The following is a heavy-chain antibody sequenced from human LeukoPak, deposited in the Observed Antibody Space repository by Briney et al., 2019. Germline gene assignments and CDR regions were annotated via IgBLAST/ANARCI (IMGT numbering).Heavy chain of an antibody. CDR3: ATEGSLGAVY. Sequence: GASVKVSCKASGGTFSSYAISWVRQAPGQGLEWMGGIIPIFGTANYAQKFQGRVTMTEDTSTDTAYMELSSLRSEDTAVYYCATEGSLGAVYWGQGTLVTVSS. J-gene: IGHJ4*02. D-gene: IGHD1-26*01. CDR2: IIPIFGTA. CDR1: GGTFSSYA. V-gene: IGHV1-69*06.